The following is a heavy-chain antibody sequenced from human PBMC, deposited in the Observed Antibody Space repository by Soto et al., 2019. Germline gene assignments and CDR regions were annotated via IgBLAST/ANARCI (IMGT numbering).Heavy chain of an antibody. D-gene: IGHD3-22*01. CDR3: ARDEPHDGSVWYHPFQH. Sequence: SETLSLTCTVSGGSISSYYWSWIRQPAGKGLEWIGRIYTSGSTNYNPSLKSRVTMSVDTSKNQFSLKLSSVTAADTAVYYCARDEPHDGSVWYHPFQHWGQGTLVTVSS. J-gene: IGHJ1*01. CDR2: IYTSGST. V-gene: IGHV4-4*07. CDR1: GGSISSYY.